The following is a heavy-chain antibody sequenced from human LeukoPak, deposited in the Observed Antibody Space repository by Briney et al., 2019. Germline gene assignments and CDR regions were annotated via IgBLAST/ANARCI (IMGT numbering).Heavy chain of an antibody. V-gene: IGHV3-23*01. D-gene: IGHD3-3*01. CDR2: ISGSGGST. CDR1: GFTFSSYA. J-gene: IGHJ4*02. CDR3: AKDHYDFWSGYYIHFDY. Sequence: GGSPRLSCADSGFTFSSYAMSWVRQAPGKGVKWVSAISGSGGSTYYADSVKGRFTISRDNSKNTLYLQMNSLRAEDTAVYYCAKDHYDFWSGYYIHFDYWGQGTLVTVSS.